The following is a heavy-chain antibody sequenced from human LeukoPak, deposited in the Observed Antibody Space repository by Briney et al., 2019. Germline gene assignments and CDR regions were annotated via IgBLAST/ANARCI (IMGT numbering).Heavy chain of an antibody. CDR3: TTGPFDYYGSASYLANGMDV. CDR1: GFTFSNAW. J-gene: IGHJ6*04. V-gene: IGHV3-15*01. D-gene: IGHD3-10*01. CDR2: IKSKTDGGTR. Sequence: VRSLRLSCAPSGFTFSNAWMSWVCQAPGNGVECGGRIKSKTDGGTRDYTAPVKGRFSISRADSKNTLYLQMNSLKTEDTAVYYCTTGPFDYYGSASYLANGMDVWGKGTTVTVSS.